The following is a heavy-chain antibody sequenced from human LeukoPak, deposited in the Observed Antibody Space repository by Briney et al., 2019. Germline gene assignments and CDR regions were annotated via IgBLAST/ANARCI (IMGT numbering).Heavy chain of an antibody. CDR2: IGTAADT. D-gene: IGHD3-10*01. Sequence: PGGSLRLSCAASGFTFSNYDMHWVRQATGKGLEWVSGIGTAADTYYPGSVKGRFTISRENAKNSLYLQMNSLRAGDTAVYYCARGTMVRGDYFDYWGQGTLVTVSS. CDR3: ARGTMVRGDYFDY. CDR1: GFTFSNYD. J-gene: IGHJ4*02. V-gene: IGHV3-13*01.